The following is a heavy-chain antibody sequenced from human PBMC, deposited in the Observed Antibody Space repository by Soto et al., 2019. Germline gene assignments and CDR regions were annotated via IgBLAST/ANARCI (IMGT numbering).Heavy chain of an antibody. Sequence: GASVKVSCKASGGTFSSYTISWVRQAPGQGLEWMGRIIPILGIANYAQKFQGRVTITADKSTSTAYMELSSLRSEDTAVYYCARDRDSSSWYYFDYWGRGTLVTVS. CDR3: ARDRDSSSWYYFDY. J-gene: IGHJ4*02. D-gene: IGHD6-13*01. CDR2: IIPILGIA. CDR1: GGTFSSYT. V-gene: IGHV1-69*04.